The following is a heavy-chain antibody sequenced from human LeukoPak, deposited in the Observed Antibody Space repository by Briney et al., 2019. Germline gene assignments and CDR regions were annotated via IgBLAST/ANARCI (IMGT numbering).Heavy chain of an antibody. CDR1: GFSFSSYW. Sequence: GGSLRLSCAASGFSFSSYWMTWVRQAPGKGLEWVANIKQDGSEKYYVDSVKGRFTISRDNAKNSLSLQMNSLSAEDTALYYCARDVDANYWGQGTLVTVSS. CDR2: IKQDGSEK. V-gene: IGHV3-7*01. CDR3: ARDVDANY. D-gene: IGHD5-12*01. J-gene: IGHJ4*02.